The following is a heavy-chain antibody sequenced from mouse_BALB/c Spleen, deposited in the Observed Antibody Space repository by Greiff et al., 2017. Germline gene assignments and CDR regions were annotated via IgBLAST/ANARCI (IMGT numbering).Heavy chain of an antibody. CDR2: IYPGNSDT. CDR3: TRDYYGRRAWFAY. D-gene: IGHD1-1*01. CDR1: GYSFTSYW. J-gene: IGHJ3*01. Sequence: EVQLQQSGTVLARPGASVKMSCKASGYSFTSYWMHWVKQRPGQGLEWIGAIYPGNSDTSYNQKFKGKAKLTAVTSASTAYMELSSLTNEDSAVYYCTRDYYGRRAWFAYWGQGTLVTVSA. V-gene: IGHV1-5*01.